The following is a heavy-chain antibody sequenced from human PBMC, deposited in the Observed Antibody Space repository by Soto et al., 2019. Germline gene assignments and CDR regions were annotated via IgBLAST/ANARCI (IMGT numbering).Heavy chain of an antibody. J-gene: IGHJ4*02. D-gene: IGHD2-15*01. CDR1: GFTFSSYA. CDR2: ISYDGSNK. V-gene: IGHV3-30-3*01. CDR3: ARDRLPRIVVVAPGAY. Sequence: QVQLVESGGGVVQPGRSLRLSCAASGFTFSSYAMHWVRQAPGKGLEWVAVISYDGSNKYYADSVKGRFTISRDNSKNTLYLQMNSLRAEDTAVYYCARDRLPRIVVVAPGAYWGQGTLVTVSS.